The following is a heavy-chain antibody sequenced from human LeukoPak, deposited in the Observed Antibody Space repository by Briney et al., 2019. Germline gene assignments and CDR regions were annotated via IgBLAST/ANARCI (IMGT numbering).Heavy chain of an antibody. CDR2: INHSGST. D-gene: IGHD2-2*01. CDR1: GGSFSGYY. J-gene: IGHJ5*02. V-gene: IGHV4-34*01. CDR3: ARGDNGGCSSTSCYADWFDP. Sequence: PSETLSLTCAVYGGSFSGYYWSWIRQPPGKGLEWIGEINHSGSTNYNPSLKSRVTISVDTSKNQFSLKLSSVTAADTAVYYCARGDNGGCSSTSCYADWFDPRGQGTLVTVSS.